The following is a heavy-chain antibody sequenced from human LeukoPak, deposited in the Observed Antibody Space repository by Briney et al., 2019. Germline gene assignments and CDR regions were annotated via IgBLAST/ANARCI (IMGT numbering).Heavy chain of an antibody. CDR1: AGSINSGDYY. CDR2: IYSPGT. D-gene: IGHD3-22*01. V-gene: IGHV4-61*02. Sequence: SETLSLTCAVSAGSINSGDYYWSWIRQPAGKGLEWIGRIYSPGTNYNYNPSLKSRVTIAIDTSKTQSSLKLTSVTAADTAVYYCARGIGTSYDSSRDAFDIWGQGTMVTVSS. CDR3: ARGIGTSYDSSRDAFDI. J-gene: IGHJ3*02.